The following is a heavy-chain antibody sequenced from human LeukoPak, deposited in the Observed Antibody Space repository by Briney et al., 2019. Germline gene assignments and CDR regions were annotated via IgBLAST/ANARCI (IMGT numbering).Heavy chain of an antibody. CDR2: FYYSGST. D-gene: IGHD3-22*01. CDR1: GSSISSGGEY. CDR3: AREKTAYYYDRSGFPEGAFDV. V-gene: IGHV4-31*03. J-gene: IGHJ3*01. Sequence: SEALSLTCTVSGSSISSGGEYWSWLRHLPGKGLEWIGYFYYSGSTYYNPSLESRITMSVDTTENQFSLKLTSVTAADTAVYYCAREKTAYYYDRSGFPEGAFDVWGQGTMVTVSS.